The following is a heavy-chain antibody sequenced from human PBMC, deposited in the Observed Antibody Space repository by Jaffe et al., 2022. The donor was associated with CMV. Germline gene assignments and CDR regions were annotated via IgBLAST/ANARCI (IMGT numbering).Heavy chain of an antibody. CDR1: GYSFTSYW. CDR2: INPGDSET. V-gene: IGHV5-51*01. CDR3: ARRPNFYYYMDV. Sequence: EVQLVQSGAEVKKPGESLRISCKGSGYSFTSYWIGWVRQMPGKGLEWMGIINPGDSETRYNPSFQGQVIISADKSINTAYLHWSSLKASDTAMYYCARRPNFYYYMDVWGMGTTVTVSS. J-gene: IGHJ6*03.